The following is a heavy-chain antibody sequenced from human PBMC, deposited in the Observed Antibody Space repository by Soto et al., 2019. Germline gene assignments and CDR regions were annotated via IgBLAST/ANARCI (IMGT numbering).Heavy chain of an antibody. D-gene: IGHD4-4*01. Sequence: GGSLRLSCAASGFTVSSNYMSWVRQAPGKGLEWVSVIYSGGSTYYADSVKGRFTISRDNSKNTLYLQMNSLRAEDTAVYYCARDDYSNYYYGMDVWGQGTTVTVSS. CDR2: IYSGGST. CDR3: ARDDYSNYYYGMDV. V-gene: IGHV3-66*01. CDR1: GFTVSSNY. J-gene: IGHJ6*02.